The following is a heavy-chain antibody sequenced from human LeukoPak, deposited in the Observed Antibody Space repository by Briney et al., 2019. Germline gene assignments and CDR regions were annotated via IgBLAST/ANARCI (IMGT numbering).Heavy chain of an antibody. V-gene: IGHV3-48*04. D-gene: IGHD3/OR15-3a*01. CDR3: ARDFPTLDF. J-gene: IGHJ4*02. CDR1: GFDFRLYS. Sequence: GSLRLSCEASGFDFRLYSMNWVRQAPGKGLEWIAYTSYDSSNIYYAESVKGRFTISRDNAKNSLYLQMSSLRVEDTAVYYCARDFPTLDFWGQGTLVTVSS. CDR2: TSYDSSNI.